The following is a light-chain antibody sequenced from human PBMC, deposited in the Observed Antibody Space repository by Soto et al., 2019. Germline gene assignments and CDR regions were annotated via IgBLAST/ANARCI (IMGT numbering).Light chain of an antibody. CDR1: QRVNNN. J-gene: IGKJ1*01. CDR2: GSS. V-gene: IGKV3-15*01. CDR3: QQYNNWPWT. Sequence: EIVMTQSPATLSVSPGERATLSCRASQRVNNNVAWYQQKPGQAPRLLIYGSSTRATGIPARFSGSGSGTEFTLTISSLQSEDFAVFHCQQYNNWPWTFGQGTKVDIK.